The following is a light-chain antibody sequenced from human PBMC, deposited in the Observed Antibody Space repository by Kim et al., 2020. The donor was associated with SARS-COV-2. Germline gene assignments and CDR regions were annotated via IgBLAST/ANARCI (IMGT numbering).Light chain of an antibody. J-gene: IGLJ2*01. Sequence: SSELTQDPAVSVALGQTVRITCQGDSLRSYYATWYQQKPGQAPILVIYGKNNRPSGIPDRFSGSSSGDTASLTITGPQAGDEADYYCNSRGSNDNVLFGG. CDR1: SLRSYY. CDR2: GKN. CDR3: NSRGSNDNVL. V-gene: IGLV3-19*01.